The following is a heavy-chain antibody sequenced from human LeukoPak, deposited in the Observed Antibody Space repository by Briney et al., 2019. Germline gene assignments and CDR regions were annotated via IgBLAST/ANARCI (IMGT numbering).Heavy chain of an antibody. CDR3: ARGSGPGVTTIDP. V-gene: IGHV3-13*01. CDR2: FHTDGGT. J-gene: IGHJ5*02. D-gene: IGHD4-17*01. CDR1: GFTFSSYD. Sequence: PGGSLRLSCAASGFTFSSYDMHWVRQAPGEGLEWVSAFHTDGGTYYLDSVKGRFTISREDAKNSLYLQMNTLRAGDTAVYYCARGSGPGVTTIDPWGQGTLVIVSS.